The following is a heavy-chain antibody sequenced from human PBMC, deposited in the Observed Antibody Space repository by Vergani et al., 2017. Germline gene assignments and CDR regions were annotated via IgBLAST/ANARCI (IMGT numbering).Heavy chain of an antibody. CDR2: IYSGGST. J-gene: IGHJ4*02. V-gene: IGHV3-23*03. CDR3: ARERVPGDYFDY. Sequence: EVQLLESGGGLVQPGGSLRLSCAASGFTFSSYAMSWVRQAPGKGLEWVSVIYSGGSTYYADSVKGRFTISRDNSKNTLYLQMNSLRAEDTAVYYCARERVPGDYFDYWGQGTLVTVSS. CDR1: GFTFSSYA. D-gene: IGHD1-1*01.